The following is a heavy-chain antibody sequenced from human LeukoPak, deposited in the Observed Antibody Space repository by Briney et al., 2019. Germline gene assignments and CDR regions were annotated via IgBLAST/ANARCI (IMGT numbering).Heavy chain of an antibody. V-gene: IGHV4-59*01. CDR2: IYYSGST. D-gene: IGHD3-9*01. CDR3: ARARTILKPFDY. CDR1: GGSISSYY. Sequence: PSETLSLTRTVSGGSISSYYWSWIRQPPGKGLEWIGYIYYSGSTNYNPSLKSRVTISVDTSKNQFSLKLSSVTAADTAVYYCARARTILKPFDYWGQGTLVTVSS. J-gene: IGHJ4*02.